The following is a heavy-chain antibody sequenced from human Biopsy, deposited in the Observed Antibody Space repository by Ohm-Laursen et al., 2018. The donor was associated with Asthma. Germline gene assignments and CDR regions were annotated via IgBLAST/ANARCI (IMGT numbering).Heavy chain of an antibody. V-gene: IGHV3-30*18. CDR1: GFSFSNFG. CDR2: ISFDGSNE. J-gene: IGHJ4*02. D-gene: IGHD1-26*01. Sequence: SLGLSCSAPGFSFSNFGMHWVRQAPGKGLEWVAVISFDGSNEDYADSVKGRFTISRDNSKNTLFLEMNSLRPEDTAVYYCAKELFPGWELRRGPDSWGQGTLVTVSS. CDR3: AKELFPGWELRRGPDS.